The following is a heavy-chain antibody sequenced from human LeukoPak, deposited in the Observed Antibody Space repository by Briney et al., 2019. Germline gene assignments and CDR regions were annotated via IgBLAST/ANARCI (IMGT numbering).Heavy chain of an antibody. Sequence: PSETLSLTCAVYGGSFSGYYWSWIRQPPGKGLEWIGEINHSGSTNYNPSLKSRVTISVDTSKNQFSLKLSSVTAADTAVYYCARPYCGGDCYTGYPDAFDIWGQGTMVIVSS. CDR3: ARPYCGGDCYTGYPDAFDI. CDR1: GGSFSGYY. V-gene: IGHV4-34*01. D-gene: IGHD2-21*02. CDR2: INHSGST. J-gene: IGHJ3*02.